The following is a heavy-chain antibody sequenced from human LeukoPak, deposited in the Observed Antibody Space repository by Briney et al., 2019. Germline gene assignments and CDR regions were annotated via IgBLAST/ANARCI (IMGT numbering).Heavy chain of an antibody. V-gene: IGHV4-39*01. CDR2: IYYSGST. CDR1: GGSISSSSYY. Sequence: SETLSLTCTVSGGSISSSSYYWGWIRQPPGKGLEWIGSIYYSGSTYYNPSLKSRVTISVDTSKNQFSLKLSSVTAADTAVYSCARLRIPSPAYYFDYWGQGTLVTVSS. CDR3: ARLRIPSPAYYFDY. D-gene: IGHD2-2*01. J-gene: IGHJ4*02.